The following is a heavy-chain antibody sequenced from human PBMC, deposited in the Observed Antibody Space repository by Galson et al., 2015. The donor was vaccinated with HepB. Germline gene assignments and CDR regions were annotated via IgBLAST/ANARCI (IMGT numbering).Heavy chain of an antibody. Sequence: SLRLSCAASGFTFSSYAMSWVRQAPGKGLEWVSAISGSGGSTYYADSVKGRFTISRDNSKNTLYLQMNSLRAEDTAVYYCAKDLYYAPSLFEIWGQGTMVTVSS. J-gene: IGHJ3*02. D-gene: IGHD2-2*01. CDR3: AKDLYYAPSLFEI. CDR1: GFTFSSYA. V-gene: IGHV3-23*01. CDR2: ISGSGGST.